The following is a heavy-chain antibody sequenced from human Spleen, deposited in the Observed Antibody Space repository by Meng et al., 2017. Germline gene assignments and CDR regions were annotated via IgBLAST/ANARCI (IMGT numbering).Heavy chain of an antibody. CDR2: INPKSGDT. D-gene: IGHD4-17*01. V-gene: IGHV1-2*06. CDR3: ARVNRVTTKFDKYYYGLDV. Sequence: ASVKVSCKPSGYNFPDYYIHWVRRAPGQGLEWMGRINPKSGDTHYAQKFQARVTMTGDTSISTAYMELRSLRSDDTAVYYCARVNRVTTKFDKYYYGLDVWGQGNTVNGAS. CDR1: GYNFPDYY. J-gene: IGHJ6*02.